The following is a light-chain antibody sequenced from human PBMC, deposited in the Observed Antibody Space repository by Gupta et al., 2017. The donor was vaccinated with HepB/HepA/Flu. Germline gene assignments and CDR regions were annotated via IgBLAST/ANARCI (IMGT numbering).Light chain of an antibody. CDR3: AAWDGSRSAVV. CDR2: DND. J-gene: IGLJ2*01. V-gene: IGLV1-51*01. CDR1: RSNIGNNY. Sequence: GQKVTISCSGRRSNIGNNYVSWYQQLPGTAPKLLIYDNDKRPSGIPDRLSGSKSGTSATLGITGLQTGDEADYYCAAWDGSRSAVVFGGGTKLTVL.